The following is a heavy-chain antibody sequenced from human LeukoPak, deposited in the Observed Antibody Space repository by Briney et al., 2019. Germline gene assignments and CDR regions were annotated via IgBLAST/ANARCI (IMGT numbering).Heavy chain of an antibody. CDR2: ISADSGDT. CDR1: GYTFTRYG. J-gene: IGHJ5*02. Sequence: ASVKVSCKASGYTFTRYGISWVRQAPGQGLEWMGWISADSGDTRYARNLQGRVTMTTDTSTHTAYMELRSLRSDDTAVYYCARDWATGYNWFDPWGQGTLVIVSS. CDR3: ARDWATGYNWFDP. D-gene: IGHD5-12*01. V-gene: IGHV1-18*01.